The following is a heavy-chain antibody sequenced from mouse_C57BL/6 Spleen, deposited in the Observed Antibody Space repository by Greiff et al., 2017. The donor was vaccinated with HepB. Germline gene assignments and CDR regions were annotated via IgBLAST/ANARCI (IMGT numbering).Heavy chain of an antibody. CDR3: ARTVVAEGGYFDY. CDR1: GYTFTTYP. D-gene: IGHD1-1*01. CDR2: FHPYNDDT. J-gene: IGHJ2*01. V-gene: IGHV1-47*01. Sequence: VKLQESGAELVKPGASVKMSCKASGYTFTTYPIEWMKQNHGKSLEWIGNFHPYNDDTKYNEKFKGKATLTVEKSSSTVYLELSRLTSDDSAVYYCARTVVAEGGYFDYWGQGTTLTVSS.